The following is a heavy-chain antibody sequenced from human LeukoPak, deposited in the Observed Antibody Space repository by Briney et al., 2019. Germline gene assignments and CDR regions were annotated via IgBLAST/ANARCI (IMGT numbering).Heavy chain of an antibody. Sequence: PGGSLRLSCAASGFTFSSYSMNWVRQAPGKGLEGVSYISSSSSTIYYADSVKGRFTISRDNAKNSLYLQMNSLRAEDTAVYYCARGYGRGRATDAFDIWGQGTMVTVSS. CDR1: GFTFSSYS. CDR2: ISSSSSTI. V-gene: IGHV3-48*04. J-gene: IGHJ3*02. CDR3: ARGYGRGRATDAFDI. D-gene: IGHD1-26*01.